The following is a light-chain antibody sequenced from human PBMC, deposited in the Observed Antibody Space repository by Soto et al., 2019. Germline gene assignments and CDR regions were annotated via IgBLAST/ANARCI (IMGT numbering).Light chain of an antibody. CDR2: KAS. CDR3: QHYNSYSEA. V-gene: IGKV1-5*03. Sequence: DIQMTQSPSTLSGSVGDRVGITCPASQTISSWLAWYQQKPGKAPKLLIYKASTLKSGVPSRFSGSGSGTEFTLTSSSLQPDDFATYYCQHYNSYSEAFGQGTKVDIK. CDR1: QTISSW. J-gene: IGKJ1*01.